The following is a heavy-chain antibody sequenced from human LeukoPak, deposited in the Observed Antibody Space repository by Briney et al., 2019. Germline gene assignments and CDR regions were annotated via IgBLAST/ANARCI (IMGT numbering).Heavy chain of an antibody. CDR2: ISGSGGST. CDR1: GFTFSSYA. J-gene: IGHJ4*02. D-gene: IGHD3-3*01. CDR3: ARGDSTIFGVVIIPFDY. V-gene: IGHV3-23*01. Sequence: GGSLRLSCAASGFTFSSYAMSWVRQAPGKGLEWVSAISGSGGSTYYADSVKGRFTISRDNSKNTLYLQMNSLRAEDTAVYYCARGDSTIFGVVIIPFDYWGQGTLVTVSS.